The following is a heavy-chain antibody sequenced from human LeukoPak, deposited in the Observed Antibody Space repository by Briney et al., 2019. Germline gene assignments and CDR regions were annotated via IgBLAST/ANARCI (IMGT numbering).Heavy chain of an antibody. Sequence: GGSLRLSCAASGFTFSDYWMHWVRQAPGKGLVWVSRISNDGSTTTCADSVRGRFTISRDNAKNTLYLQMNSLRAEDTAVYYCARDCGSTGCDYWGQGTLVTVSS. CDR3: ARDCGSTGCDY. D-gene: IGHD2-2*01. CDR2: ISNDGSTT. CDR1: GFTFSDYW. V-gene: IGHV3-74*01. J-gene: IGHJ4*02.